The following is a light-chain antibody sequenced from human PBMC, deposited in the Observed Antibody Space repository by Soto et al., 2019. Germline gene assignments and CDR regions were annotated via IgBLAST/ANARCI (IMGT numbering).Light chain of an antibody. CDR3: QQLDSYPRT. J-gene: IGKJ1*01. V-gene: IGKV1-9*01. CDR1: QGISSY. Sequence: IQLTQSPSSLSASVGYRVTITCRASQGISSYLAWYQQKPGKAPNLLIYAASTLQSGVPSRFSGSGSVTDFTLTISSLQPEDFATYDCQQLDSYPRTFGQGTKVESK. CDR2: AAS.